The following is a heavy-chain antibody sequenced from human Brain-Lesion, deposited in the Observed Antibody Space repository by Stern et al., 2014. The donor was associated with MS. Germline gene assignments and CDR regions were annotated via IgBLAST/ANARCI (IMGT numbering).Heavy chain of an antibody. CDR1: GFTFSNYW. V-gene: IGHV3-74*02. J-gene: IGHJ5*01. CDR2: VNNDGRRT. CDR3: ARGERWFDS. D-gene: IGHD3-10*01. Sequence: EVQLVESGGGLVQPGGSLRLSCAASGFTFSNYWMHWVRQAPGKELVWVSRVNNDGRRTSYADSVKGRFTMSRDNAKNTLYLQMNSLRVEDTAIYYCARGERWFDSWGQGTLVTVSS.